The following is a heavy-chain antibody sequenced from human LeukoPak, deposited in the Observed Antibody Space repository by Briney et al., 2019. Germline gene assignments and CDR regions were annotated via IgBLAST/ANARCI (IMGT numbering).Heavy chain of an antibody. Sequence: PSETLSLTCAVYGGSFSGYYWSWLRQPPGKGLEWIGEINHSGSTNYNPSLKSRVTISVDTSKNQFSLKLSSVTAADTAVYYCARGPPRYSSSWYAYYFDYWDQGTLVTVSS. V-gene: IGHV4-34*01. CDR3: ARGPPRYSSSWYAYYFDY. CDR2: INHSGST. J-gene: IGHJ4*02. CDR1: GGSFSGYY. D-gene: IGHD6-13*01.